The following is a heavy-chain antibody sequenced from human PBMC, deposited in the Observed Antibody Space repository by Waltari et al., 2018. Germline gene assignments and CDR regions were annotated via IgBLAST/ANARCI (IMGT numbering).Heavy chain of an antibody. Sequence: QVQLVQSGAEVKKPGASVKVSCKASGYTFTSYYMHWVRQAPGQGLEWMGISNPRGGSTSYAQKFQGRVTMTRDTSTSTVYMELSSLRAEDTAVYYCAKDPIAVAGLFDYWGQGTLVTVSS. CDR1: GYTFTSYY. CDR2: SNPRGGST. CDR3: AKDPIAVAGLFDY. V-gene: IGHV1-46*01. J-gene: IGHJ4*02. D-gene: IGHD6-19*01.